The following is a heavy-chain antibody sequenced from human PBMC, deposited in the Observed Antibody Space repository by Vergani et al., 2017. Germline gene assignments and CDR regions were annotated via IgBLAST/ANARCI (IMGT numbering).Heavy chain of an antibody. J-gene: IGHJ6*02. CDR1: GYTFTSYY. D-gene: IGHD6-13*01. V-gene: IGHV1-46*01. CDR2: INPSGGST. CDR3: ARDRLKTGIAANDYYYYGMDV. Sequence: QVQLVQSGAEVKKPGASVKVSCKASGYTFTSYYMHWVRQAPGQGLEWMGIINPSGGSTSYAQKLQGRVTMTRDTSTSTVYMELSSLRSEDTALYYCARDRLKTGIAANDYYYYGMDVWGQGTTVTVSS.